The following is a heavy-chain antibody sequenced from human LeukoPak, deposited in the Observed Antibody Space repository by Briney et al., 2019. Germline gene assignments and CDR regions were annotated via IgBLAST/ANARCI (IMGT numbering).Heavy chain of an antibody. J-gene: IGHJ6*03. CDR2: MNPNSGNT. Sequence: GASVKVSCKASGYTFTRYDINWVRPATGQGREWMGWMNPNSGNTDYAQKFQGRVTITRNTSISTAYLELSSLSSEDTAVYYCARGSGYDILTGYYRGYYYYNYMDVWGKGTTVTVS. D-gene: IGHD3-9*01. CDR1: GYTFTRYD. CDR3: ARGSGYDILTGYYRGYYYYNYMDV. V-gene: IGHV1-8*03.